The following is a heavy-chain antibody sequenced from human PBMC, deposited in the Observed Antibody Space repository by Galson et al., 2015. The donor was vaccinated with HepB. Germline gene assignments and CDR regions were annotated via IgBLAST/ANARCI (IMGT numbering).Heavy chain of an antibody. CDR2: IWSDGSNK. D-gene: IGHD6-13*01. Sequence: SLRLSCAASGFIFSSFGMHWVRQAPGKGLEWVGVIWSDGSNKDYADFVKGRFTISRDNSKNTVYLRMNSLRVEDTAVYYCAREGPYASSCTDYWGQGTLVTVSS. CDR3: AREGPYASSCTDY. CDR1: GFIFSSFG. J-gene: IGHJ4*02. V-gene: IGHV3-33*01.